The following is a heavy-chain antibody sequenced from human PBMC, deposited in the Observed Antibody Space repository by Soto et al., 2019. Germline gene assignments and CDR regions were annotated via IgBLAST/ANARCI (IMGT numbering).Heavy chain of an antibody. D-gene: IGHD3-10*01. Sequence: QVQLVQSGAAVKKPGASVQVSCKASGYTFTRYGISWVRQAPGQVLERMGWISAYNGNTNYAQKLQGRVTMTTDTSKSTAHMELRSLRLADTAVYYCARDAPSDYYGAGGEYWGQGTLVTVSS. CDR2: ISAYNGNT. J-gene: IGHJ4*02. CDR3: ARDAPSDYYGAGGEY. V-gene: IGHV1-18*04. CDR1: GYTFTRYG.